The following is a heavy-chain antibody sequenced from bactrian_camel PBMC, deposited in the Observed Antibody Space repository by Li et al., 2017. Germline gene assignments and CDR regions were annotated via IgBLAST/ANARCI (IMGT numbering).Heavy chain of an antibody. CDR3: SRGQGGTDAL. CDR1: GSIYIRYC. V-gene: IGHV3S57*01. CDR2: TYTDGNT. Sequence: HVQLVESGGGSVQTGGSLSLSCKVSGSIYIRYCMGWFRQAPGKEREGVAATYTDGNTWYDDPVKGRFTITQDNAKNTLYLQLNRLKTEDTAMYYCSRGQGGTDALRGQGTQVTVS. J-gene: IGHJ4*01. D-gene: IGHD1*01.